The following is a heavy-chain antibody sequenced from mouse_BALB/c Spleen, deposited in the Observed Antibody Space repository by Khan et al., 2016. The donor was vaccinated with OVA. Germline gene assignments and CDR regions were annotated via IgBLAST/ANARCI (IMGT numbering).Heavy chain of an antibody. J-gene: IGHJ2*01. V-gene: IGHV1-20*02. CDR3: ARVYRSDFDY. D-gene: IGHD1-1*01. Sequence: EVELVESGPELVKPGASVKISCKASVYSFTGYFMNWVMQSHGKSLEWIGRINPHIGETLYNPKFKGKATLTVDESSSTAHMELRSLASEDSAVYYCARVYRSDFDYWGQGTTLTVSS. CDR2: INPHIGET. CDR1: VYSFTGYF.